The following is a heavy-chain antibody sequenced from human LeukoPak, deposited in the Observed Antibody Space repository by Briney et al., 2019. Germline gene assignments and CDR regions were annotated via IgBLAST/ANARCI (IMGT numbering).Heavy chain of an antibody. CDR3: ARVQVDSPELDY. J-gene: IGHJ4*02. Sequence: SVKVSCKASGGTFSSYAISWVRQAPGQGLEWMGGIIPILGTANYAQKFQGRVTITADKSTSTAYMELSSLRSEDTAVYYCARVQVDSPELDYWGQGTLVTVSS. CDR2: IIPILGTA. V-gene: IGHV1-69*10. D-gene: IGHD3-10*01. CDR1: GGTFSSYA.